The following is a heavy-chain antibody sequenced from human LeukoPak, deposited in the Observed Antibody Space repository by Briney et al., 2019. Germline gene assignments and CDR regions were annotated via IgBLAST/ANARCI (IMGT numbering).Heavy chain of an antibody. CDR3: ARTYCSSNSCYAYYMDV. Sequence: ASVKVSCKASGYTFTSYDINWVRQATGQGLEWMGWMNPNSGNTGYAQKFQGRVTMTRNTSISTAYMELSSLRSEDTAVYYCARTYCSSNSCYAYYMDVWGKGTTVTVSS. CDR1: GYTFTSYD. D-gene: IGHD2-2*01. CDR2: MNPNSGNT. J-gene: IGHJ6*03. V-gene: IGHV1-8*01.